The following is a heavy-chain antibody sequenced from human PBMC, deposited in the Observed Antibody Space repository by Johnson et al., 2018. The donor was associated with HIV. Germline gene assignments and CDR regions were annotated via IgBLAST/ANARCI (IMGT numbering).Heavy chain of an antibody. V-gene: IGHV3-23*04. J-gene: IGHJ3*02. D-gene: IGHD2-21*02. Sequence: VQLVESGGGVVQPGKSLRLSCAASGFTFSSYAMSWVRQAPGKGLEWVSSISGSGGSPYYADYVKGRFTISRDNSKNTLYLQMNSLRDEDTAVYYCARDAEEYCGGDCYLWGLGAFDIWGQGTMVTVSS. CDR3: ARDAEEYCGGDCYLWGLGAFDI. CDR2: ISGSGGSP. CDR1: GFTFSSYA.